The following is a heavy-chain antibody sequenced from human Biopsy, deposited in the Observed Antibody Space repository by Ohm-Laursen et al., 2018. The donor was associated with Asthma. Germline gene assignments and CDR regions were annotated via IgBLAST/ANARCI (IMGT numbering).Heavy chain of an antibody. D-gene: IGHD3-10*01. Sequence: ASVKVSCKASGYTFTSTVYGISWVRQAPGQGLEWMGWIRPHTGDTNYAQMLRGRVTMTTDTSTSTAYMELRGLRSDDTAVYYCARDPGGFDPWGQGTLATVSS. CDR1: GYTFTSTVYG. J-gene: IGHJ5*02. CDR3: ARDPGGFDP. CDR2: IRPHTGDT. V-gene: IGHV1-18*01.